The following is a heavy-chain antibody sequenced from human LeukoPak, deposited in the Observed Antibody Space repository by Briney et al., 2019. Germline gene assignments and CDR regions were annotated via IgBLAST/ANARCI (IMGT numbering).Heavy chain of an antibody. Sequence: SETLSLTCTVSGGSISSGGYYWSWIRQHPGKGLEWIGYIYYSGSTYYNPSLKSRVTISVDTSKNQFSLKLSSVTATDTAVYYCVRGVSMIVVVIHDWYFDLWGRGTLVTVSS. D-gene: IGHD3-22*01. J-gene: IGHJ2*01. CDR2: IYYSGST. CDR3: VRGVSMIVVVIHDWYFDL. CDR1: GGSISSGGYY. V-gene: IGHV4-31*03.